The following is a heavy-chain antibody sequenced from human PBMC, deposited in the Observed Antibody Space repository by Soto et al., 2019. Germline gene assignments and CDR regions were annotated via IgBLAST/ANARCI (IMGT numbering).Heavy chain of an antibody. Sequence: GGSLRLSCAASGFTFSSYAMSWVRQAPGKGLEWVSAISGSGGSTYYADSVKGRFTISRDNSKNTLYLQMNSLRAEDTAVYYCAQDLGAAGTHYYYMDVWGKGTTVPVSS. J-gene: IGHJ6*03. CDR1: GFTFSSYA. CDR2: ISGSGGST. D-gene: IGHD6-13*01. CDR3: AQDLGAAGTHYYYMDV. V-gene: IGHV3-23*01.